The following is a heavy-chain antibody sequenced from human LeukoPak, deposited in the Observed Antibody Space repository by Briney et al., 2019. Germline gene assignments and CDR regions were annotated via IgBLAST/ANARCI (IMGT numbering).Heavy chain of an antibody. D-gene: IGHD5-24*01. CDR1: GFKFDDYG. Sequence: GGSLRLSCTASGFKFDDYGMTWVRQAPGKGLEWVAVISYDGSNKYYADSVKGRFTISRDNSKNTLYLQMNSLRAEDTAVYYCARESPNYLNTYYFDYWGQGILVTVSS. CDR2: ISYDGSNK. V-gene: IGHV3-30*03. J-gene: IGHJ4*02. CDR3: ARESPNYLNTYYFDY.